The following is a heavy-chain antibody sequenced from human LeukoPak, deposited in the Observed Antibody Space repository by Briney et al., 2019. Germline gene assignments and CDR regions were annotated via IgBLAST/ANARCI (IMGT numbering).Heavy chain of an antibody. CDR2: IYYSGSS. D-gene: IGHD6-19*01. Sequence: SETLSLTCTVSGGSISSSSYYWGWIRQPPGKGLEWNGSIYYSGSSYYNPSLKSRLTISVDTSKNQFSLELSSVTAADTAVYYCARAGATVAGTIDYWGQGTLVTVSS. CDR1: GGSISSSSYY. CDR3: ARAGATVAGTIDY. V-gene: IGHV4-39*01. J-gene: IGHJ4*02.